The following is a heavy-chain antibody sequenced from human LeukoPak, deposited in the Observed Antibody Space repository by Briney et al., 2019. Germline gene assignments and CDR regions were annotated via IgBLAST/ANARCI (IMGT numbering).Heavy chain of an antibody. J-gene: IGHJ4*02. CDR2: ISYDGSNK. V-gene: IGHV3-30*03. D-gene: IGHD3-3*01. CDR1: GFTFSSYG. Sequence: GGSLRLSCAASGFTFSSYGMHWVRQAPGKGLEWVAVISYDGSNKYYADSVKGRFTISRDNSKNTLYLQMNSLRAEDTAVYYCARGYAYDFWSGYYTDFDYWGQGTLVTVSS. CDR3: ARGYAYDFWSGYYTDFDY.